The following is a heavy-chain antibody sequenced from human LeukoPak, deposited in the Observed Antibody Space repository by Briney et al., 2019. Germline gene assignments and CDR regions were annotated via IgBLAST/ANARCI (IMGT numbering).Heavy chain of an antibody. CDR2: MNPNSGNT. V-gene: IGHV1-8*01. Sequence: ASVKVSCKASGYTFTSYDINWVRQATGQGLEWMGWMNPNSGNTGYAQKFQGRVTMTRNTSISTAYMELSSLRSEDTAVYYCAARPYYYDGSGYLGGGYYYMDVWGKGTTVTVSS. CDR1: GYTFTSYD. CDR3: AARPYYYDGSGYLGGGYYYMDV. J-gene: IGHJ6*03. D-gene: IGHD3-22*01.